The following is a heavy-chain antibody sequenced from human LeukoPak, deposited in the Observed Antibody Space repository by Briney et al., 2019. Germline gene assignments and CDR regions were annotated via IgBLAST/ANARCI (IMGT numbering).Heavy chain of an antibody. CDR1: GGSFSGYY. CDR3: ARASMTAVFWFDP. CDR2: INHSGST. V-gene: IGHV4-34*09. J-gene: IGHJ5*02. Sequence: SETLSLTCAVYGGSFSGYYWSWIRQPPGKGLEWIGEINHSGSTYYNPSLKSRVTISVDTSKNQFSLKLSSVTAADTAVYYCARASMTAVFWFDPWGQGTLVTVSS. D-gene: IGHD4-11*01.